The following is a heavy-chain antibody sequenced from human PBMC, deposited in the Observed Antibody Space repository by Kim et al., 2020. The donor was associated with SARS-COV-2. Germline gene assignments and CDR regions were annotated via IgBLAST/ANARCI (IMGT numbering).Heavy chain of an antibody. D-gene: IGHD3-10*01. V-gene: IGHV3-23*01. Sequence: GGSLRLSCAASGFIFSRYSMTWVRQAPGKGPEWVSAISNSGDSTYYADSVKGRFTISRDNSKNTMYLQMSSLGAEDTAVYYCAKDARSSTGYWGQGTLVTVSS. CDR3: AKDARSSTGY. J-gene: IGHJ4*02. CDR2: ISNSGDST. CDR1: GFIFSRYS.